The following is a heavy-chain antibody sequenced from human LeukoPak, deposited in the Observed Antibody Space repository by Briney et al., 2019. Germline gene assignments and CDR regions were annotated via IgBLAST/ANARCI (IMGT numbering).Heavy chain of an antibody. Sequence: SGGSLRLSCAASGFTFSSYSMNWVRQAPGEGLEWVSSISSSSSYIYYADSVKGRFTISRDNAKNSLYLQMNSLRAEDTAVYYCARERGWYVPDAFDIWGQGTMVTVSS. CDR2: ISSSSSYI. CDR1: GFTFSSYS. J-gene: IGHJ3*02. CDR3: ARERGWYVPDAFDI. V-gene: IGHV3-21*04. D-gene: IGHD6-19*01.